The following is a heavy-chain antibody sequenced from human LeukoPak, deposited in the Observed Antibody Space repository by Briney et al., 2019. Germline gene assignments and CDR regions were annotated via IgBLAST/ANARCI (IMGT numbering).Heavy chain of an antibody. CDR1: GGSIRSYY. Sequence: SETLSLTCTISGGSIRSYYWSWIRQPPGKGLEWIGSISDRGNTNYKSSLKSRVTISVDTSKNQFSLKLSSVTAADTAVYYCAATYYYDSSGAFDIWGQGTMVTVSS. J-gene: IGHJ3*02. V-gene: IGHV4-59*08. D-gene: IGHD3-22*01. CDR3: AATYYYDSSGAFDI. CDR2: ISDRGNT.